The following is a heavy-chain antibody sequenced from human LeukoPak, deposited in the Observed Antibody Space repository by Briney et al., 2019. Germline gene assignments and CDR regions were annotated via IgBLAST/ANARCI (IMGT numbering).Heavy chain of an antibody. CDR3: ARDWETYYYDSSGYYPPPFDY. J-gene: IGHJ4*02. CDR1: GYTFTSYG. Sequence: ASVKVSCKASGYTFTSYGISWVRQAPGQGLEWMGWISAYNGNTNYAQKLQGRVTMTTDTSTSTAYTELRSLRSNDTAVYYCARDWETYYYDSSGYYPPPFDYWGQGTLVTVSS. V-gene: IGHV1-18*01. CDR2: ISAYNGNT. D-gene: IGHD3-22*01.